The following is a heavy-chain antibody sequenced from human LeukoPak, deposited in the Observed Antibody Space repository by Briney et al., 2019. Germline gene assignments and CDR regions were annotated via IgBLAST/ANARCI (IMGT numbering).Heavy chain of an antibody. J-gene: IGHJ5*02. D-gene: IGHD3-22*01. CDR1: GYTFTSYG. Sequence: ASVKVSRKASGYTFTSYGISWVRQAPGQGLEWMGWISACNGNTNYAQKLQGRVTMTTDTSTSTAYMELRSLRSDDTAVYYCARTRRDSSGYYYDNWFDPWGQGALVTVSS. CDR2: ISACNGNT. CDR3: ARTRRDSSGYYYDNWFDP. V-gene: IGHV1-18*01.